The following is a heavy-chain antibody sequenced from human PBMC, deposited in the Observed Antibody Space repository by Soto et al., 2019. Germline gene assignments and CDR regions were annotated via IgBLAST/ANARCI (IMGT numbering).Heavy chain of an antibody. J-gene: IGHJ6*02. CDR1: GGTFSIYG. Sequence: QVPLVQSGAEVKKTGSSVKVSCKASGGTFSIYGFSWVRQAPGQGPEWIGGIIPILTTPNYAQKFQGIVTIVADESTTTVYMELSSLKFEDTAVYYCATSVGIAPTGEDGMDVWGQGTSVTVSS. D-gene: IGHD2-8*02. CDR2: IIPILTTP. CDR3: ATSVGIAPTGEDGMDV. V-gene: IGHV1-69*01.